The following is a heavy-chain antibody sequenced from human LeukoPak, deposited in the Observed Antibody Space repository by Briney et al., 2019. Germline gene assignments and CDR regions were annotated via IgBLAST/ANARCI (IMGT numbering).Heavy chain of an antibody. CDR2: INPSGGST. D-gene: IGHD6-6*01. J-gene: IGHJ4*02. V-gene: IGHV1-46*01. CDR1: GFTFSSYG. Sequence: GRSLRLSCAASGFTFSSYGMHWVRQAPGQGLDWMGIINPSGGSTSYAQKFQGRVTMTRDTSTSTVYMELSSLRSEDTAVYYCARGVSSSSHTREYYFDYWGQGTLVTVSS. CDR3: ARGVSSSSHTREYYFDY.